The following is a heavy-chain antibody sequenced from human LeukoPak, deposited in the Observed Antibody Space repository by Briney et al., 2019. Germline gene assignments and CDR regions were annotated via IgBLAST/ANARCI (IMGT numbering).Heavy chain of an antibody. V-gene: IGHV3-21*01. CDR1: GFTFSSHN. D-gene: IGHD1-1*01. CDR3: ARKMKTGNRVGTFDI. Sequence: GGSLRLSCAASGFTFSSHNMNWVRQAPMKGLEWVSSIGTDGSYIYYADSVQGRFAISRDNAKNSLYLQMNSLTAEDTAVYYCARKMKTGNRVGTFDIWGQGTMVTVSS. CDR2: IGTDGSYI. J-gene: IGHJ3*02.